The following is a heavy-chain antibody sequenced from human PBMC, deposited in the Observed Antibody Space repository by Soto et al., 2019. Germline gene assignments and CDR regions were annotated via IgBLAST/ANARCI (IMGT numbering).Heavy chain of an antibody. CDR2: INPSGGST. V-gene: IGHV1-46*01. CDR1: GYTFTSYY. Sequence: ASVKVSCKASGYTFTSYYMHWVRQAPGQGLEWMGIINPSGGSTSYAQKFQGRVTMTRDTSTSTVYMELSSLRSEDTAVYYCARFKGYCTNGVCYTSDPYYYGMDVRGQGTTVTVSS. CDR3: ARFKGYCTNGVCYTSDPYYYGMDV. J-gene: IGHJ6*02. D-gene: IGHD2-8*01.